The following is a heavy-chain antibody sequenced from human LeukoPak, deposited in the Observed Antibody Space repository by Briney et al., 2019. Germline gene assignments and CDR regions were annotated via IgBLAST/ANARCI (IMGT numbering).Heavy chain of an antibody. CDR2: INPDGSTI. D-gene: IGHD1-7*01. J-gene: IGHJ4*02. Sequence: GGSLRLSCAASGFTFSNFWMNWVRQAPGKGLEWVSRINPDGSTINYADSVKGRFTISRDNAKNTLYLQMNSLRAEDTAVYYCATAGNYRFDYWGQGTLVTVSS. CDR1: GFTFSNFW. CDR3: ATAGNYRFDY. V-gene: IGHV3-74*01.